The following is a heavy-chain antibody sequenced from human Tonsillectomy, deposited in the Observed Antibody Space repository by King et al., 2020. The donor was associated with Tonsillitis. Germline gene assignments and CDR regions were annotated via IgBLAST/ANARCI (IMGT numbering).Heavy chain of an antibody. CDR3: ARGKGRAPDVFDI. CDR2: IKNEGSST. V-gene: IGHV3-74*01. Sequence: DVQLVESGGGLVQPGGSLRLSCAASGFTFSSYWMHWVRQAPGKGLVWVSRIKNEGSSTSYADSVKGRFTISRDSAKNTLYLQMNSLRAEDTATYYCARGKGRAPDVFDIWGQGKMVTVSS. CDR1: GFTFSSYW. J-gene: IGHJ3*02.